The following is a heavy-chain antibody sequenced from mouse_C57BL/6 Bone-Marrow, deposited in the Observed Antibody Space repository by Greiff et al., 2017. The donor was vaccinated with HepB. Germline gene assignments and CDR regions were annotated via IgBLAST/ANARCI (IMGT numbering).Heavy chain of an antibody. J-gene: IGHJ2*01. V-gene: IGHV2-9-1*01. D-gene: IGHD1-1*01. CDR2: IWTGGGT. Sequence: VQLQESGPGLVAPSQSLSITCTVSGFSLTSYAISWVRQPPGKGLEWLGVIWTGGGTNYNSALKSRLSISKDNSKSQVVLKMNSLQTDDTARYYCARFITTVVADYFDYWGQGTTLTVSS. CDR1: GFSLTSYA. CDR3: ARFITTVVADYFDY.